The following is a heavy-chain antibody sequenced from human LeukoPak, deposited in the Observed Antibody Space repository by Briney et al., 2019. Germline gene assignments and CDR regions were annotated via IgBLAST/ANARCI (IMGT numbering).Heavy chain of an antibody. J-gene: IGHJ4*02. CDR3: ARELRGYSYGYFDY. CDR2: INHSGST. D-gene: IGHD5-18*01. Sequence: PSETLSLNCAVYGGSFSGYYWSWSRQPPGKGLEWIGEINHSGSTNYNPSLKSRVTISVDTSKNQFSLKLSPVTAADTAVYYCARELRGYSYGYFDYWGQGTLVTVSS. CDR1: GGSFSGYY. V-gene: IGHV4-34*01.